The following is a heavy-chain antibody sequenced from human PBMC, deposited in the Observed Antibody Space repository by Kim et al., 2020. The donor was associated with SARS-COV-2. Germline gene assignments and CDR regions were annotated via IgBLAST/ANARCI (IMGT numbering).Heavy chain of an antibody. CDR2: MNPNSGNT. CDR1: GYIFTSYD. V-gene: IGHV1-8*01. Sequence: ASVKVSCKASGYIFTSYDINWVRQATGQGLEWMGWMNPNSGNTGYAQKFQGRVTMTRNTSISTAYMELSSLRSEDTAVYYCAKGVADYYDSSDYYYYFDYWGQGTPVTVSS. J-gene: IGHJ4*02. CDR3: AKGVADYYDSSDYYYYFDY. D-gene: IGHD3-22*01.